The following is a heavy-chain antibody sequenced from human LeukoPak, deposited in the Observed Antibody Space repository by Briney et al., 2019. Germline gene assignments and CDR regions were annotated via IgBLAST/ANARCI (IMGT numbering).Heavy chain of an antibody. CDR3: ARKWVTAMKFDP. CDR1: GYTFTGYY. Sequence: ASVKVSCKASGYTFTGYYMHWVRQAPGQGLEWMGWINPNSGGTNYAQKFQGRVTMTRDTSISTAYMELSRLRSDDTAVYYCARKWVTAMKFDPWGRGTLVTVSS. J-gene: IGHJ5*02. CDR2: INPNSGGT. V-gene: IGHV1-2*02. D-gene: IGHD5-18*01.